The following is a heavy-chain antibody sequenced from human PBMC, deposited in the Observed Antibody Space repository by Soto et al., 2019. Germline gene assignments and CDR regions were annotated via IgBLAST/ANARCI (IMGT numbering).Heavy chain of an antibody. D-gene: IGHD7-27*01. Sequence: QVQLQESGPGLVKPSGTLSLTCTVSGGSISETTWWSWVRQPPGEGLEWIGDISHSGSANYNPSLKSRVTMSVDRSKNQISLILTSVTAADTAVYYCQLTRGGLFIMDVWGQGTTVTVSS. CDR2: ISHSGSA. V-gene: IGHV4-4*02. CDR1: GGSISETTW. CDR3: QLTRGGLFIMDV. J-gene: IGHJ6*02.